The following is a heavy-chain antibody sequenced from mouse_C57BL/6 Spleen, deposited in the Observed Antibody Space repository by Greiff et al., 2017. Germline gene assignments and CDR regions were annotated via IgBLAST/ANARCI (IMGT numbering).Heavy chain of an antibody. Sequence: VQLQQSGAELVRPGASVKLSCTASGFNIKDDYMHWVKQRPEQGLEWIGWIDPENGDTEYASKFQGKATITADTSSNTAYLQLSSLTSADTAVYYCTTGSNHQAWFAYWGQGTLVTVSA. CDR2: IDPENGDT. D-gene: IGHD2-5*01. V-gene: IGHV14-4*01. CDR1: GFNIKDDY. J-gene: IGHJ3*01. CDR3: TTGSNHQAWFAY.